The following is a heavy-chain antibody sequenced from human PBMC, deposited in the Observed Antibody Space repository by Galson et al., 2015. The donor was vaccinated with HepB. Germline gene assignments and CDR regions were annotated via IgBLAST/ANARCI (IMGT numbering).Heavy chain of an antibody. V-gene: IGHV1-69*13. J-gene: IGHJ4*02. CDR2: IVPIFGTA. CDR1: GGTFSSYA. Sequence: SVKVSCKASGGTFSSYAISWVRQAPGQGLEWMGGIVPIFGTAKYAQGFQGRVTITADESTSTAYMEMNSLRSEDTAVYYCARDGWLQLRVLDYWGQGTLVTVSS. CDR3: ARDGWLQLRVLDY. D-gene: IGHD5-24*01.